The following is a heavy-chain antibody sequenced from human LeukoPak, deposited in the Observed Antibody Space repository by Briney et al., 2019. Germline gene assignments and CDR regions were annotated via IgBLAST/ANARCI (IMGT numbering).Heavy chain of an antibody. V-gene: IGHV4-31*03. Sequence: SQTLSLTCTVSGGSISSGGYYWSWIRQHPGKGLEWIGYIYYSGSTYYNPSLKSRVTISVDTSKNQFSLKLSSVTAADTAVYYCARGGPAALWDWGQGTLVTVSS. J-gene: IGHJ4*02. D-gene: IGHD1-26*01. CDR1: GGSISSGGYY. CDR2: IYYSGST. CDR3: ARGGPAALWD.